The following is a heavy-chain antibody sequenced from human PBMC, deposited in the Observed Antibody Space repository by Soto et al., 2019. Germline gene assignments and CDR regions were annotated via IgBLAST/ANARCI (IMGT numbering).Heavy chain of an antibody. J-gene: IGHJ4*02. CDR1: GFTFSRYV. CDR3: ARSYCGDDCALDY. V-gene: IGHV3-30-3*01. CDR2: ISYDGSNK. Sequence: QVQLVESGGGVVQPGRSLRLSCAASGFTFSRYVMHWVLQAPGKGLEWVVVISYDGSNKHYADSLKGRFTISRDNSQNTLYLQMSSLRAEDTDVYYCARSYCGDDCALDYWGKGTLVTVSS. D-gene: IGHD2-21*02.